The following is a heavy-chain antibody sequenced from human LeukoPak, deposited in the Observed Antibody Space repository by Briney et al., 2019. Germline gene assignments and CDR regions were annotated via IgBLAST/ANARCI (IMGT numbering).Heavy chain of an antibody. CDR2: IYYSGST. J-gene: IGHJ3*02. Sequence: SETLSLTCTVSGGSISSYYWSWVRQPPGKGLEWIGYIYYSGSTNYNPSLKSRVTISVDTSKNQFSLKLSSVTAADTAVYYCARTVPSSHAFDIWGQGTMVTVSS. CDR1: GGSISSYY. V-gene: IGHV4-59*08. CDR3: ARTVPSSHAFDI. D-gene: IGHD3-10*01.